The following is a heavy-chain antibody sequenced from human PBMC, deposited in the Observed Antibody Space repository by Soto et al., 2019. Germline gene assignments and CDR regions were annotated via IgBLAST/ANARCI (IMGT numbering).Heavy chain of an antibody. CDR3: ARRYGGNFDY. CDR2: IYYSGST. D-gene: IGHD3-16*01. V-gene: IGHV4-59*01. CDR1: GGSISSYY. J-gene: IGHJ4*01. Sequence: QVQLQESGPGLVKPSETLSLTCTVSGGSISSYYWSWIRQPPGKGLEWIGYIYYSGSTNYNPAPQGRVTISVDTSKNQFSLMLGSVTAADTAVYYCARRYGGNFDYWGHGTLVTVSS.